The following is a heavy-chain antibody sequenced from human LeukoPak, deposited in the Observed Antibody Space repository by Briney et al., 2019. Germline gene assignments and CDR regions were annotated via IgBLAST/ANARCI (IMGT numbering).Heavy chain of an antibody. Sequence: GGSLRLSCAASGFTFSSYGMHWVRQAPGKGLEWVAVIWYDGSNKYYADSVKGRFTISRDNSKNTLYLQMNSLRAEDTAVYYCAKDLWELGIAAAGFDYWGQGTLVTVSS. CDR2: IWYDGSNK. V-gene: IGHV3-33*06. CDR1: GFTFSSYG. D-gene: IGHD6-13*01. CDR3: AKDLWELGIAAAGFDY. J-gene: IGHJ4*02.